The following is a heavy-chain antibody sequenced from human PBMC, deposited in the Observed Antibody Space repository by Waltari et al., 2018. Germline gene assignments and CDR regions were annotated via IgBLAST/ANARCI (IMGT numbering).Heavy chain of an antibody. D-gene: IGHD5-12*01. CDR1: GCTFSSYA. Sequence: QVQLVQSGAEVKKPGSSVKVSCKASGCTFSSYAISWVRQAPGQGLEWMGGIIPIFGTANYAQKFQGRVTITADKSMSTAYMELSSLRSEDTAVYYCAMDGYNSPDAFDIWGQGTMVTVSS. CDR2: IIPIFGTA. V-gene: IGHV1-69*14. J-gene: IGHJ3*02. CDR3: AMDGYNSPDAFDI.